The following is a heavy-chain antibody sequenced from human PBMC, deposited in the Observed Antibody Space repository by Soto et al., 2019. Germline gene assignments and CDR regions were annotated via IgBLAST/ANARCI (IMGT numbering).Heavy chain of an antibody. V-gene: IGHV3-30*18. CDR3: AKDLATTGANWYDP. D-gene: IGHD4-17*01. CDR2: ISYDGSNK. J-gene: IGHJ5*02. CDR1: GFTFSSYG. Sequence: PGGSLRLSCAASGFTFSSYGMHWVRQAPGKGLEWVAVISYDGSNKYYADSVKGRFTISRDNSKNTLYLQMNSLRAEDTAVYYCAKDLATTGANWYDPWGQGTLVT.